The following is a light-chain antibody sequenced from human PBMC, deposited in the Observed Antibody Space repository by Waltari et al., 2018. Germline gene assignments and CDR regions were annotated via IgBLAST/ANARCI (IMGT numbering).Light chain of an antibody. V-gene: IGKV1-27*01. CDR3: QKYDSVPLT. CDR1: QVISNY. Sequence: QSPSSLSASVGDRVTITCRASQVISNYLAWYQQKPGKGPKLLIYAASTLQSGVPSRFSGSVSGTDFTLTISSLQPEDVATYYCQKYDSVPLTFGPGTKVDIK. J-gene: IGKJ3*01. CDR2: AAS.